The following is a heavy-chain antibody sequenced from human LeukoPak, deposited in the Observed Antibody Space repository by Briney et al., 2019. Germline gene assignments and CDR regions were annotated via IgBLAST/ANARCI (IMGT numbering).Heavy chain of an antibody. CDR3: AREMGRDGYNT. J-gene: IGHJ5*02. CDR1: GGSISSGSYY. Sequence: SETLSLTCTVSGGSISSGSYYWSWVRQPAGKGLEWIGRIYTSGSTNYNPSLKSRVTMSVDTSKNRFSLKLSSVTAADTAVYYCAREMGRDGYNTWGQGTLVTVSS. CDR2: IYTSGST. V-gene: IGHV4-61*02. D-gene: IGHD5-24*01.